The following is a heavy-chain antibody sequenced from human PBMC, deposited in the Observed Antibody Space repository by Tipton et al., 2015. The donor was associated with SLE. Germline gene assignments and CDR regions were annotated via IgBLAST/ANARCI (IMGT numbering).Heavy chain of an antibody. D-gene: IGHD3-22*01. Sequence: SLRLSCAASGFSFTNYAMHWVRQAPGKGLEWVAVIWYDGSNKYYADSVKGRFTISRDNSKNTLYLQMNSLRAEDTAVYYCAKEGSYDSSGYSYGAGMDVWGQGTTVTVSS. J-gene: IGHJ6*02. V-gene: IGHV3-30*04. CDR1: GFSFTNYA. CDR3: AKEGSYDSSGYSYGAGMDV. CDR2: IWYDGSNK.